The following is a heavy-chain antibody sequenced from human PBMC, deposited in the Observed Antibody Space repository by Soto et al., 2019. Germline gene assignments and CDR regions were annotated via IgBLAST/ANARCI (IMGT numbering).Heavy chain of an antibody. D-gene: IGHD5-12*01. J-gene: IGHJ4*02. CDR3: ASGRPLDSGYDLGDY. V-gene: IGHV1-69*01. Sequence: QVQLVQSGAEVKKPGSSGKVSCKASGGTFSSYAISWVRQAPGQGLEWVGGITPIFGTANYAQKFQGRVTITADESTSTAYMELSSLRSEDTAVYYCASGRPLDSGYDLGDYWGQGPLVTVSS. CDR2: ITPIFGTA. CDR1: GGTFSSYA.